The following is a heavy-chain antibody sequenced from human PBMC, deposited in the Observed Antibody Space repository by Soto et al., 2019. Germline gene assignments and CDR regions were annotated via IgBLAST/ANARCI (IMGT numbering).Heavy chain of an antibody. V-gene: IGHV4-30-2*01. J-gene: IGHJ4*01. D-gene: IGHD4-17*01. CDR1: GGSISSGGYS. CDR3: ARSMNPVNTIDY. CDR2: IYHSGST. Sequence: PSETLSLTCAVSGGSISSGGYSWSWIRQPPGKGLEWIGYIYHSGSTYYNPSLKSRVTISVDRSKNQFSLKLSSVTAADTAVYYCARSMNPVNTIDYWGQGTLVTVSS.